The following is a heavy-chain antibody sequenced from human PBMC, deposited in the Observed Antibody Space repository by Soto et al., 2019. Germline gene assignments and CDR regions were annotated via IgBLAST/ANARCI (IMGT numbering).Heavy chain of an antibody. J-gene: IGHJ6*02. V-gene: IGHV3-30-3*01. D-gene: IGHD4-4*01. CDR1: GFTFSSYA. Sequence: QVQLVESGGGVVQAGRSLRLSCAASGFTFSSYAMHWVRQAPGKGLEWVAVISYDGSNKYYADSVKGRFTISRDNSKNTLYLQMNSLRAEDTAVYYCARGDYSNYGMDVWGQGTTVTVSS. CDR2: ISYDGSNK. CDR3: ARGDYSNYGMDV.